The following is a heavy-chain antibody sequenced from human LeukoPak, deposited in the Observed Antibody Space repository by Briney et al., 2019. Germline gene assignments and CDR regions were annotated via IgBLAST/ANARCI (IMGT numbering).Heavy chain of an antibody. J-gene: IGHJ4*02. CDR3: AKNSVYCSSTSCPENQNDY. V-gene: IGHV3-23*01. CDR1: GFTFSNYA. CDR2: ISGSGGST. D-gene: IGHD2-2*01. Sequence: GGSLRLSCAASGFTFSNYAMSWVRQAPGKGLEWVSAISGSGGSTYYADSVKGRFTISRDNSKNTLYLQMNSLRAEDTAVYYCAKNSVYCSSTSCPENQNDYWGQGTLVTVSS.